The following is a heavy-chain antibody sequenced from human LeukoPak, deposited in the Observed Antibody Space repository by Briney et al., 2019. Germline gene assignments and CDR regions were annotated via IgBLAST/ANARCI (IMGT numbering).Heavy chain of an antibody. D-gene: IGHD3-22*01. V-gene: IGHV3-23*01. CDR2: ISGSGGGT. CDR1: GFSFSSYA. Sequence: PGGSLRLSCAASGFSFSSYAMSWVRQAPGKGLEWVSGISGSGGGTYYADSVKGRFTISRDNSKNTLYLQMNSLRAEDTAVYYCAKGSLPYYYDSSGYYFDYWGQGTLVTVSS. CDR3: AKGSLPYYYDSSGYYFDY. J-gene: IGHJ4*02.